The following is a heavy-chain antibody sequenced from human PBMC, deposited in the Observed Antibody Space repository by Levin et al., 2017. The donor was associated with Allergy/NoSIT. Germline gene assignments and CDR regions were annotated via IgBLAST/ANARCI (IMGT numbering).Heavy chain of an antibody. CDR1: GFTFSSYV. Sequence: ASVKVSCAASGFTFSSYVMNWVRQAPGKGLEWVSSISAGDARTYYADSVKGRFTISRDNSKNTLYLQMNSLRVEDTAVYYCANGYTSSWAFDYWGQGTLVTVSS. CDR3: ANGYTSSWAFDY. D-gene: IGHD3-16*02. CDR2: ISAGDART. J-gene: IGHJ4*02. V-gene: IGHV3-23*01.